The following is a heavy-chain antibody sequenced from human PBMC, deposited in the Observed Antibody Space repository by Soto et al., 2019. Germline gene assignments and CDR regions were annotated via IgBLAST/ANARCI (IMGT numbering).Heavy chain of an antibody. D-gene: IGHD5-12*01. CDR3: VREEGPEMAYYFDY. CDR2: ISTRSSTI. CDR1: GFTFDKFS. J-gene: IGHJ4*02. V-gene: IGHV3-48*02. Sequence: DVQLVESGGGLVQPGGSLRLSCAASGFTFDKFSMTWVRQAPGKGLEWLSYISTRSSTIYYADSVKGRFTIARDTAKNSLSLQMNSLRDDDTAVYYCVREEGPEMAYYFDYWGQGILVTVSS.